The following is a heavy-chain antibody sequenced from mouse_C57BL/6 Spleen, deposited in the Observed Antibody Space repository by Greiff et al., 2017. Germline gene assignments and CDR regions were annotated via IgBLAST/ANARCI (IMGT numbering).Heavy chain of an antibody. CDR2: IYPGDGDT. CDR1: GYAFSSYW. CDR3: ARSGDYDGYYAMDY. D-gene: IGHD2-4*01. J-gene: IGHJ4*01. Sequence: QVQLQQSGAELVKPGASVKISCKASGYAFSSYWMNWVKQRPGKGLEWIGQIYPGDGDTNYNGKFKGKATLTADKSSSTAYMQLSSLTSEDSAVYFCARSGDYDGYYAMDYWGQGTSVTVSS. V-gene: IGHV1-80*01.